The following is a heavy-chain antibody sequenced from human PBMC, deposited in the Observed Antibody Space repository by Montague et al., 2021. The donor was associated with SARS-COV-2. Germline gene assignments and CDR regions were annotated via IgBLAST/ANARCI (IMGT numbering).Heavy chain of an antibody. Sequence: SLRLSCAASGFTFSNYAMHWVRQAPGKGLEWVAVITYVGSSKCYADSVKGRFTISRDNSKNTLYLQMNSLRAEDTAVYYCARERWIQRSFYYDYGMDVWGQGTTVTVSS. CDR2: ITYVGSSK. D-gene: IGHD5-18*01. V-gene: IGHV3-30*04. CDR1: GFTFSNYA. J-gene: IGHJ6*02. CDR3: ARERWIQRSFYYDYGMDV.